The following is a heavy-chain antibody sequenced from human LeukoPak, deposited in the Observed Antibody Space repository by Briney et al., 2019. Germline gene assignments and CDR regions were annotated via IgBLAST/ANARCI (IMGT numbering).Heavy chain of an antibody. CDR2: ISSSGSTI. Sequence: PGGSLRLSCAASGFTFSSYEMNWVRQAPGKGLEWVSYISSSGSTIYYADSVKGRFTISRDNAKNSLYLQMNSLRAEDTAVYYCARDWVTMVRTNYYYYGMDVWGKGTTATVSS. CDR3: ARDWVTMVRTNYYYYGMDV. CDR1: GFTFSSYE. V-gene: IGHV3-48*03. J-gene: IGHJ6*04. D-gene: IGHD3-10*01.